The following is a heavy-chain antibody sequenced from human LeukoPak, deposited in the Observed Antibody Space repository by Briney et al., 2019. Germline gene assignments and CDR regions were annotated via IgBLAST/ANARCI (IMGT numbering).Heavy chain of an antibody. Sequence: GGSLRLSCAASGFTFDDYAMNWVRQAPGKGLEWVSGISWNSGSIGYADSVKGRFTISRDNAKNSLYLQMNSLRAEDTALYYCAKDIFTTAHYYFDYWGQGTLVTVSS. CDR2: ISWNSGSI. J-gene: IGHJ4*02. CDR1: GFTFDDYA. V-gene: IGHV3-9*01. D-gene: IGHD4-17*01. CDR3: AKDIFTTAHYYFDY.